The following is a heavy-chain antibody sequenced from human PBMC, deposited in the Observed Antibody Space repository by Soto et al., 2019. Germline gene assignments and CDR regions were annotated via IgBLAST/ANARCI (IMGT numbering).Heavy chain of an antibody. CDR1: GFTFTSHN. CDR3: ARELSTIVRAYN. D-gene: IGHD3-10*01. Sequence: EVQLVGSGGGLVKPGGSLRLSCAASGFTFTSHNIYWFRQAPGKGLEWVSSISPYDHSMYYADSVKGRFTVSKDNAKSSVYLQMDSLRAEDTAMYYCARELSTIVRAYNWGQGTLVTVSS. J-gene: IGHJ4*02. CDR2: ISPYDHSM. V-gene: IGHV3-21*02.